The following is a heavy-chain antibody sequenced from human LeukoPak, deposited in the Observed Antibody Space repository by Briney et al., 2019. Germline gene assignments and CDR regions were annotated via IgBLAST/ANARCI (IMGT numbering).Heavy chain of an antibody. CDR1: GFTFRSYA. J-gene: IGHJ4*02. V-gene: IGHV3-23*01. CDR2: ISGSGGST. CDR3: ARALRPSIAAAGDY. Sequence: GGSLRLSCAASGFTFRSYAMIWVRQAPGKGLEWVSGISGSGGSTYYADSVKGRFTISRDNSKNTLYLQMNALRAEDTAVYYCARALRPSIAAAGDYWGQGTLVTVSS. D-gene: IGHD6-13*01.